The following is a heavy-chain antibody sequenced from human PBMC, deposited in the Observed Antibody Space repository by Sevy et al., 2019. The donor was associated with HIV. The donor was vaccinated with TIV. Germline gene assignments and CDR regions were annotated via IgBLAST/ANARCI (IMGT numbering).Heavy chain of an antibody. V-gene: IGHV1-69*13. Sequence: ASVKVSCKASGGTFSSYAISWVRQAPGQGLEWMGGIIPIFGTANYAQKFQGRVTITADESTSTAYMELSSLSSEDTAVYYCARGCGITMIAVPCKRAGMDVWGQGTTVTVSS. CDR2: IIPIFGTA. CDR3: ARGCGITMIAVPCKRAGMDV. D-gene: IGHD3-22*01. J-gene: IGHJ6*02. CDR1: GGTFSSYA.